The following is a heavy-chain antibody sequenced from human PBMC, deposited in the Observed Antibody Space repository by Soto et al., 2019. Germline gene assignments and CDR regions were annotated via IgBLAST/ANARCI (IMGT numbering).Heavy chain of an antibody. CDR3: AKEFLDVRYSGSQYYFDP. CDR1: GFTFSNYA. CDR2: IGGSGSGA. J-gene: IGHJ4*02. D-gene: IGHD1-26*01. V-gene: IGHV3-23*01. Sequence: EVQLLESGGGLVQPGGSLRLSCAASGFTFSNYAMRWVRQAPGKGLEWVSGIGGSGSGAFYADSVKDRFTISRDNSKNTLDLQMNSLKAEDTAIYYCAKEFLDVRYSGSQYYFDPWGQGTLVTISS.